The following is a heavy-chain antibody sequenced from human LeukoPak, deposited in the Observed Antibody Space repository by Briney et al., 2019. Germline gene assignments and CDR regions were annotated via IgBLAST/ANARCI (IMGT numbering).Heavy chain of an antibody. V-gene: IGHV1-18*01. CDR2: ISAYNGNT. CDR1: GYTFTSYG. CDR3: ARGMWLRMTVAFDY. J-gene: IGHJ4*02. Sequence: ASVKVSFKASGYTFTSYGISWVRQAPGQGLEWMGWISAYNGNTNYAQKLQGRVTMTTDTSTSTAYMELRSLRSDDTAVYYCARGMWLRMTVAFDYWGQGTLVTVSS. D-gene: IGHD5-12*01.